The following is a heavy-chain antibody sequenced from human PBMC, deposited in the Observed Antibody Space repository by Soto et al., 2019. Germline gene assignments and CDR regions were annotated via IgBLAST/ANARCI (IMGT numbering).Heavy chain of an antibody. CDR3: ARDPRRFLEWLLLGRPTFDP. V-gene: IGHV1-46*01. CDR1: GYTFTSYY. Sequence: QVQLVQSGAEVKKPGASVKVSCKASGYTFTSYYMHWVRQAPGQGLEWMGIINPSGGSTSYAQKFQGRVTMTRDTSTSTVYMELSSLRSEDTAVYYCARDPRRFLEWLLLGRPTFDPWGQGTLVTVSS. CDR2: INPSGGST. D-gene: IGHD3-3*01. J-gene: IGHJ5*02.